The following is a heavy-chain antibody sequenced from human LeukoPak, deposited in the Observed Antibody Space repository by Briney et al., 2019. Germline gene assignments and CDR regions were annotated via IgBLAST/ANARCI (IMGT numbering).Heavy chain of an antibody. V-gene: IGHV4-34*03. D-gene: IGHD2/OR15-2a*01. J-gene: IGHJ4*02. CDR2: INHSGST. CDR3: CFSSTLWDY. CDR1: GGSFSGYY. Sequence: PSETLSLTCAVYGGSFSGYYWSWIRQPPGKGLEWIGEINHSGSTNYNPSLKSRVTISVDKSKNQFSLKLSSVTAADTAVYYCCFSSTLWDYWGQGTLVTVSS.